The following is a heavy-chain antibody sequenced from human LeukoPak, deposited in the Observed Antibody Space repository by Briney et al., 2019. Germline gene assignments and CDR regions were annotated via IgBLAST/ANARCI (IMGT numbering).Heavy chain of an antibody. CDR3: ARAGHCSSTSCYWRGDDAFDI. J-gene: IGHJ3*02. V-gene: IGHV1-69*13. D-gene: IGHD2-2*01. CDR1: GGTFSSYA. Sequence: ASVKVSCKASGGTFSSYAISWVRQAPGQGLEWMGGIIPIFGTANYAQKFQGRVTITADESTSTAYMELSSLRSEDTAVYYCARAGHCSSTSCYWRGDDAFDIWGQGTMVTVSS. CDR2: IIPIFGTA.